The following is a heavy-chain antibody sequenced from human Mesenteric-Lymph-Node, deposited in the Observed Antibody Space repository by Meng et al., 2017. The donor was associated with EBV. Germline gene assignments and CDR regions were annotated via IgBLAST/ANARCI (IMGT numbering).Heavy chain of an antibody. CDR3: ARGRRGVQYFDF. V-gene: IGHV4-61*01. CDR1: GGSVTSGSYY. J-gene: IGHJ4*02. D-gene: IGHD1-1*01. Sequence: QVQYQEAGPGLGKHSETLSLTATVSGGSVTSGSYYWNWIRQPPGKRLEWIGYIHYSGSTNYNPSLKSQITISVDTSKNQLSLRVSHVTAADTAVYYCARGRRGVQYFDFWGQGALVTVSS. CDR2: IHYSGST.